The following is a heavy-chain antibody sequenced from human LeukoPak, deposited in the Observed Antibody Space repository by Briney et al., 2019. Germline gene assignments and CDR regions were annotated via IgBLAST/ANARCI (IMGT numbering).Heavy chain of an antibody. Sequence: GGSLRLSCAASELSVSSNYMSWIRQAPGKRLEWVAILYSSGRTEYADSVKGRFAVSRDNSKNTLYLQMNSLRVEDTAVYYCARGGMTYYYDSSGSYWDQGTLVTVSS. J-gene: IGHJ4*02. CDR3: ARGGMTYYYDSSGSY. D-gene: IGHD3-22*01. V-gene: IGHV3-66*01. CDR1: ELSVSSNY. CDR2: LYSSGRT.